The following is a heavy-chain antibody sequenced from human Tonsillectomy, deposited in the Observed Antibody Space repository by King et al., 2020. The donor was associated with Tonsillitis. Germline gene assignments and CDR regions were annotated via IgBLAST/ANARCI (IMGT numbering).Heavy chain of an antibody. D-gene: IGHD2-21*01. CDR3: AREGYCGDNCYSSGMDV. CDR2: IIPILGIA. J-gene: IGHJ6*02. CDR1: GGTFSSYA. Sequence: QLVQSGAEVKKPGSSVKVSCKASGGTFSSYAISWVRQAPGQGLEWMGMIIPILGIANYAQKFQGRGTITADKSTSTAYMELSSLRSEDTAVYFCAREGYCGDNCYSSGMDVWGQGTTVTISS. V-gene: IGHV1-69*04.